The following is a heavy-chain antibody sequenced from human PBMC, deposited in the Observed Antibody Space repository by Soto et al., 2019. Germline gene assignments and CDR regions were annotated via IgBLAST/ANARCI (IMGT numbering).Heavy chain of an antibody. CDR1: GFTFSSYG. J-gene: IGHJ4*02. Sequence: GGSLRLSCAASGFTFSSYGMHWVRQAPGKGLEWVAVISYDGSNKYYADSVKGRFTISRDNSKNTLYLQMNSLRAEDTAVYYCAKDRSGWYEEGLFLDDWGQGTLVTVSS. V-gene: IGHV3-30*18. CDR2: ISYDGSNK. CDR3: AKDRSGWYEEGLFLDD. D-gene: IGHD6-19*01.